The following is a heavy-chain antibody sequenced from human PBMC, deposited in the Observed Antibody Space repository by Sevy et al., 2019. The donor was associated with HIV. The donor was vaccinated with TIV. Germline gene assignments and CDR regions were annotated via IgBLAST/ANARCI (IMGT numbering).Heavy chain of an antibody. Sequence: SETLSLTCTVSGGSITSLYWNWIRQPPGKGLEWIANIYYNGHINYNPSLKSRITLSLDKSKNQCSLRLSSVTAADTAMYYCAGENAWGRGYSWGQGTLVTVSS. CDR2: IYYNGHI. D-gene: IGHD1-26*01. V-gene: IGHV4-59*08. CDR1: GGSITSLY. J-gene: IGHJ4*02. CDR3: AGENAWGRGYS.